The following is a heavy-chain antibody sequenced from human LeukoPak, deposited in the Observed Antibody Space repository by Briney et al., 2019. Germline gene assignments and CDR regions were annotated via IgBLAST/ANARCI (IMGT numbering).Heavy chain of an antibody. J-gene: IGHJ4*02. V-gene: IGHV4-39*01. D-gene: IGHD3-10*01. CDR1: GDSVGSSPYY. CDR3: ARLRDGRWLLEY. CDR2: IRHRGNT. Sequence: SETLSLTCTVSGDSVGSSPYYWGWIRQPPGKGLEWIASIRHRGNTFYNPSFKSRVTISVDTSNNRLSLRLSSVTAADTAVYYCARLRDGRWLLEYWGQGTLVTVSS.